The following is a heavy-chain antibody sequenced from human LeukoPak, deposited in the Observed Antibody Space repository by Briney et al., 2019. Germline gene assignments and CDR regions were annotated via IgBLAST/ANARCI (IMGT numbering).Heavy chain of an antibody. CDR3: ARDSNYYDSSGYYPLIDY. CDR1: GGSISSSSYY. CDR2: IYYSGST. V-gene: IGHV4-39*07. D-gene: IGHD3-22*01. Sequence: SETLSLTCTVSGGSISSSSYYWGWIRQPPGKGLEWIGSIYYSGSTYYNPSLKSRVTMSVDTSKNQFSLKLSSVTAADTAVYYCARDSNYYDSSGYYPLIDYWGQGTLVTVSS. J-gene: IGHJ4*02.